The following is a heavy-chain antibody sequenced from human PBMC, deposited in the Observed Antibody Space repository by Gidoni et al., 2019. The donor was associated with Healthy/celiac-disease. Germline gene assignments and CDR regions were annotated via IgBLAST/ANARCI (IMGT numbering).Heavy chain of an antibody. CDR2: ISGSGGST. Sequence: EVQLLESGGGLVQPGGSLRLSCAASGFNFSSYAMSWVRQAPGKGLEWGSAISGSGGSTYYADSVKGRFTISRDNSKNTLYLQMNSLRAEDTAVYYCAKASRVITMVRGVITYWGQGTLVTVSS. J-gene: IGHJ4*02. CDR3: AKASRVITMVRGVITY. D-gene: IGHD3-10*01. CDR1: GFNFSSYA. V-gene: IGHV3-23*01.